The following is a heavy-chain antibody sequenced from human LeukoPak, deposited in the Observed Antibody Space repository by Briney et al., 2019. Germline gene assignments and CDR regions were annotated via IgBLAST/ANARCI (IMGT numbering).Heavy chain of an antibody. CDR1: GFTFSSHW. Sequence: GESLGLSCAASGFTFSSHWMHWVRQAPGQGLVWVSRINSDGSSTSYADSVKGRFTISRDNAKNTLYLQMNSLRAEDTAVYYCARALPLDYWGQGTLVTVPS. CDR2: INSDGSST. CDR3: ARALPLDY. J-gene: IGHJ4*02. V-gene: IGHV3-74*01.